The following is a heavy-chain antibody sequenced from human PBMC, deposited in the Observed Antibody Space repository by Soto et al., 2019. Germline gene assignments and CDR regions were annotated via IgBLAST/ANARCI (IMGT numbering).Heavy chain of an antibody. J-gene: IGHJ6*02. D-gene: IGHD6-6*01. CDR3: ARDPSIAARRNYYYGMDV. Sequence: ASVEVSCKASGYTFTSYGISWVRQAPGQGLEWMGWISAYNGNTNYAQKLQGRVTMTTDTSTSTAYMELRSLRSDDTAVYYCARDPSIAARRNYYYGMDVWGQGTTVTVSS. CDR2: ISAYNGNT. CDR1: GYTFTSYG. V-gene: IGHV1-18*01.